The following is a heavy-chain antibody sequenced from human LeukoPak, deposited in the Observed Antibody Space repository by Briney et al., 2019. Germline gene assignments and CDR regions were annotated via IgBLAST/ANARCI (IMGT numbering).Heavy chain of an antibody. V-gene: IGHV3-7*01. CDR1: GFTVSSNF. CDR3: ARAQWGRYFDY. CDR2: IKQDGSEK. D-gene: IGHD2-8*01. J-gene: IGHJ4*02. Sequence: GGSLRLSCASSGFTVSSNFMSWVRQAPGKGLEWVANIKQDGSEKYYVDSVKGRFTISRDNAKNSLYLQMNSLRAEDTAVYYCARAQWGRYFDYWGQGTLVTVSS.